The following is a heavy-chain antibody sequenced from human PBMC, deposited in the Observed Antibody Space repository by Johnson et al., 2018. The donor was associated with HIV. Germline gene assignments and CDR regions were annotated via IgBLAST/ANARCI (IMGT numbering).Heavy chain of an antibody. D-gene: IGHD6-19*01. V-gene: IGHV3-30*02. CDR3: ARKQWLEVPSDALDV. Sequence: QVQLVESGGGLVQPGGSLRLSCAASGFTFNYYGIHWVRQAPGKGLEWVAFVRHDGTNKYYADSVKGRFTISRDNSRNTLYLQMNSLRAEDTAVYYCARKQWLEVPSDALDVWGQGTMVTVSS. CDR1: GFTFNYYG. CDR2: VRHDGTNK. J-gene: IGHJ3*01.